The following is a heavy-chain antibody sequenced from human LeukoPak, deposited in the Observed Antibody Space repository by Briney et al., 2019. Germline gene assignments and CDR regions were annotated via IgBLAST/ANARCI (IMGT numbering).Heavy chain of an antibody. Sequence: GGSLRLSCAASGFTFSSYSMNWVRQAPGKGLEWVSSISSSSSYIYYADSVNGRFTISRDNAKNSLYLQMNSLRAEDTAVYYCASHPTYYDFWSGYPSVTHAFDIWGQGTMVTVSS. D-gene: IGHD3-3*01. J-gene: IGHJ3*02. V-gene: IGHV3-21*01. CDR2: ISSSSSYI. CDR3: ASHPTYYDFWSGYPSVTHAFDI. CDR1: GFTFSSYS.